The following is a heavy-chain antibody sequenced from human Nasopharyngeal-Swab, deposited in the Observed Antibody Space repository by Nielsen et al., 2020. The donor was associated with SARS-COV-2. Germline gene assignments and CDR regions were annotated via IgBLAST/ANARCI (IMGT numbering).Heavy chain of an antibody. D-gene: IGHD2-8*01. J-gene: IGHJ6*03. Sequence: ASVKVSCKASGYTFTSYDINWVRQATVQGLVWMGWMNPNSGNTGYAQKFQGRVTMTRNTSISTAYMELSILRSEDTAVYYCARGPPYTNGVCYRYYMDVWGKGTTVTVSS. CDR2: MNPNSGNT. CDR1: GYTFTSYD. V-gene: IGHV1-8*01. CDR3: ARGPPYTNGVCYRYYMDV.